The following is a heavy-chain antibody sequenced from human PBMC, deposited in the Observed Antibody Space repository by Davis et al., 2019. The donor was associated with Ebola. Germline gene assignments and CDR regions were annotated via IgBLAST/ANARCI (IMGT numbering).Heavy chain of an antibody. CDR1: GFTFSSYA. CDR2: ISYDGSNK. Sequence: GESLKISCAASGFTFSSYAMHWVRQAPGKGLEWVAVISYDGSNKYYADSVKGRFTISRDNSKNTLYLQMNSLRAEDTAVYYCARESSSGWYAWNYYGMDVWGQGTTVTVSS. J-gene: IGHJ6*02. V-gene: IGHV3-30-3*01. D-gene: IGHD6-19*01. CDR3: ARESSSGWYAWNYYGMDV.